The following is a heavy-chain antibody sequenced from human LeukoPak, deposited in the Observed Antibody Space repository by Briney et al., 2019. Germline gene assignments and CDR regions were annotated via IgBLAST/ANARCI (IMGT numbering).Heavy chain of an antibody. Sequence: GGSLRLSCAASGFTFSSYAMHWARQAPGKGLEYVSAISSDGGSTYYADSVKGRFTISRDNSKNTLYLQMGSLRAEDMAVYYCATWVSGGYSCWGQGTLVTVSS. CDR1: GFTFSSYA. D-gene: IGHD1-26*01. V-gene: IGHV3-64*02. CDR3: ATWVSGGYSC. CDR2: ISSDGGST. J-gene: IGHJ4*02.